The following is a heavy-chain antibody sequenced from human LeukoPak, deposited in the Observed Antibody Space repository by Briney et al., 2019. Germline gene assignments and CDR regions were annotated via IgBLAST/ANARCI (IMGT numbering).Heavy chain of an antibody. D-gene: IGHD6-13*01. CDR1: GGSISSGGYY. CDR2: IYHSGST. Sequence: PSETLSLTCTVSGGSISSGGYYWSWIRQPPGKGLEWIGYIYHSGSTYYNPSLKSRVTISVDTSKNQFSLRLSSVTAADTAVYYCARTQISNWSNDAFSIWGQGTTVTVSS. V-gene: IGHV4-30-2*01. CDR3: ARTQISNWSNDAFSI. J-gene: IGHJ3*02.